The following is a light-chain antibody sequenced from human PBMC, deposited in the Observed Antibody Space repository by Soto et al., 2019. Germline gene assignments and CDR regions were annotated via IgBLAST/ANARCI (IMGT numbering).Light chain of an antibody. CDR3: QQLHDYPIT. CDR2: AAS. J-gene: IGKJ5*01. CDR1: QGIDSS. V-gene: IGKV1-9*01. Sequence: ILFTQSPSPLSASVGDTGTITCRASQGIDSSFAWYQEKPGKAPKLLIYAASSLQSGVPSRFSGSGSGTDFTLTIRSLQPEDFATYYCQQLHDYPITFGQGTRLEIK.